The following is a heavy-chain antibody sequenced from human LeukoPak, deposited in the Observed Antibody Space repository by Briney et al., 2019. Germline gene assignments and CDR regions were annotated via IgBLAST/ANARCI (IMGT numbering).Heavy chain of an antibody. D-gene: IGHD6-6*01. CDR1: GFTFSSYG. Sequence: GGSLRLSCAASGFTFSSYGMHWVRQAPGKGLEWVAVISYDGSNKYYADSVKGRFTISRDNSKNTLYLQMNSLRAEDTAVYYCARSKGIAARPSDYWGQGTLVTVSS. CDR2: ISYDGSNK. J-gene: IGHJ4*02. CDR3: ARSKGIAARPSDY. V-gene: IGHV3-30*03.